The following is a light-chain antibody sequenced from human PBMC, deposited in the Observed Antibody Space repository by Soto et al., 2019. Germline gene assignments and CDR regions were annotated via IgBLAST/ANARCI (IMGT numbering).Light chain of an antibody. Sequence: DIQMTQSPSTLSGSVGDRVTITCRASQTISSWLAWYQQKPGKAPKLLIYKASTLKSGVPSRFSGSGSGTEFTLTISSLQPDDFATYYCQHYNTFWTFGPGTKVDI. J-gene: IGKJ1*01. CDR3: QHYNTFWT. CDR1: QTISSW. CDR2: KAS. V-gene: IGKV1-5*03.